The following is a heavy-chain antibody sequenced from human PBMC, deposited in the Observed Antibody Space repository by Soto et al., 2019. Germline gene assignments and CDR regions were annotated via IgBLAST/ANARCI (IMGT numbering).Heavy chain of an antibody. Sequence: QVQLVESGGGVVQPGRSLRLSCAASGFTFSNFAIHWVRQAPGKGLEWVAVISYDGSNKYYADSVKGRFTISRDNSKNTLYLQMNSLRAEDTAVYYCARDLRDGDLWSGEGYWGQGTLVTVSS. V-gene: IGHV3-30-3*01. J-gene: IGHJ4*02. CDR2: ISYDGSNK. CDR1: GFTFSNFA. CDR3: ARDLRDGDLWSGEGY. D-gene: IGHD3-3*01.